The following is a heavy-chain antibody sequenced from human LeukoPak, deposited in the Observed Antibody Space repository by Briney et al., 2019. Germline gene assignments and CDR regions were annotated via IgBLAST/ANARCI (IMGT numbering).Heavy chain of an antibody. Sequence: ASVKVSCKTSGYTFTGYYMHWVRQAPGHGLEWMGWINLNSGGTNYAQNFQGRVTMTRDTSITTVYLELSRLRSDDTAVHYCARDEGISGTTFDYWGQGTLVTVSS. D-gene: IGHD1-7*01. V-gene: IGHV1-2*02. J-gene: IGHJ4*02. CDR2: INLNSGGT. CDR1: GYTFTGYY. CDR3: ARDEGISGTTFDY.